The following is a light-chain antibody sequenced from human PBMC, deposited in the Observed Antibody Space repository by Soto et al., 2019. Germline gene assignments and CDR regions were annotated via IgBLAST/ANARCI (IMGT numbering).Light chain of an antibody. CDR3: QQYSNWLTWT. Sequence: EIVMTQSAVTLSVSPGESATLSCRASERISNNLAWYQQKPGQAPRLLIYSASTRATGIPARFIGSGSATEFTLTISSLQSEDFAVYYCQQYSNWLTWTFGQGTKVDI. V-gene: IGKV3D-15*01. CDR1: ERISNN. CDR2: SAS. J-gene: IGKJ1*01.